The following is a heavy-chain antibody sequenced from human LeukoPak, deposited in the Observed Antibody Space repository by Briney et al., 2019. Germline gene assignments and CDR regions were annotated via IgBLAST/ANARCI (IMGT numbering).Heavy chain of an antibody. V-gene: IGHV3-48*01. CDR1: GFTFSSYA. CDR3: ARESMVRGFSAD. D-gene: IGHD3-10*01. CDR2: ISTSSDST. J-gene: IGHJ4*02. Sequence: GGSLRLSCAASGFTFSSYAMSWVRQAPGKGLEWVSYISTSSDSTYYADSVKGRFTISRDNAKNSLYLQMNSLRVEDTAVYYCARESMVRGFSADWGQGTLVTVSS.